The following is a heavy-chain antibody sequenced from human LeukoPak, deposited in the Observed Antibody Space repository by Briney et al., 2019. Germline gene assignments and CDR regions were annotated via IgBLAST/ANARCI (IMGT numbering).Heavy chain of an antibody. V-gene: IGHV4-4*02. CDR2: IYHSGST. D-gene: IGHD3-3*01. CDR3: ARGSSLVRFLEWSVSGRAEDNWFDP. CDR1: GGSISSSNW. Sequence: SGTLSLTCAVSGGSISSSNWWSWVRQPPGKGLEWIGEIYHSGSTNYNPSLKSRVTISVDKSKNQFSLKLSSVTAADTAVYYCARGSSLVRFLEWSVSGRAEDNWFDPWGQGTLVTVSS. J-gene: IGHJ5*02.